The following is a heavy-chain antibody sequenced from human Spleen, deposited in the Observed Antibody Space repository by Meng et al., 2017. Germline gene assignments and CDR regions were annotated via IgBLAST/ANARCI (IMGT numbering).Heavy chain of an antibody. V-gene: IGHV4-34*01. J-gene: IGHJ4*02. CDR1: GGSFRDYY. CDR2: INHSGST. CDR3: ARGPTTMAHDFDY. Sequence: QGPLHEWGAGLLKPSGPLSLTCVVSGGSFRDYYWSWIRQPPGKGLEWIGEINHSGSTNYNPSLESRATISVDTSQNNLSLKLSSVTAADSAVYYCARGPTTMAHDFDYWGQGTLVTVSS. D-gene: IGHD4-11*01.